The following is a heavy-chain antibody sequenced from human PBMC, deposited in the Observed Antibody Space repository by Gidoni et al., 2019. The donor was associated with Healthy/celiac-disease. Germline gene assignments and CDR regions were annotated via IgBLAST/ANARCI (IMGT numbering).Heavy chain of an antibody. J-gene: IGHJ6*02. D-gene: IGHD2-2*01. CDR3: ARATYPVVPAAIYYYYYGMDV. Sequence: QVQLVQSGAEVKKPGSSVKVSCKASGGTFSSYAISWVRQAPGQGLEWMGGIIPIFGTANYAQKFQGRVTITADESTSTAYMELSSLRSEDTAVYYCARATYPVVPAAIYYYYYGMDVWGQGTTVTVSS. CDR1: GGTFSSYA. CDR2: IIPIFGTA. V-gene: IGHV1-69*01.